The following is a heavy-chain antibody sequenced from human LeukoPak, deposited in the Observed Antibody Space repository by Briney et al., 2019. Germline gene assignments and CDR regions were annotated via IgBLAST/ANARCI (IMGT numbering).Heavy chain of an antibody. D-gene: IGHD1-26*01. CDR3: AKDGSGGYFHYYYYMDV. CDR2: ISGSGGST. J-gene: IGHJ6*03. V-gene: IGHV3-23*01. Sequence: PGGSLRLSCAASGFTFSSYAMSWVRQAPGKGLEWVSAISGSGGSTYYADSVKGRFTISRDNSKNTLYLQMNSLRAEDTAGYYCAKDGSGGYFHYYYYMDVWGKGTTVTVSS. CDR1: GFTFSSYA.